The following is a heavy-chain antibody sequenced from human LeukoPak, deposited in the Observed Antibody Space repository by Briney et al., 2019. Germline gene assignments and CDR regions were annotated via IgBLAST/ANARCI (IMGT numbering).Heavy chain of an antibody. V-gene: IGHV1-69*10. D-gene: IGHD6-6*01. CDR3: ARDLKGPSIAPRLGRTPAALDY. CDR1: GGTFSSYA. Sequence: GASVKVSCKASGGTFSSYAISWVRQAPGQGLEWMGGIIPILGTANYAQKFQGRVTITADKSTSTAYMELSSLRSEDTAVYYCARDLKGPSIAPRLGRTPAALDYWGQGTLVTVSS. CDR2: IIPILGTA. J-gene: IGHJ4*02.